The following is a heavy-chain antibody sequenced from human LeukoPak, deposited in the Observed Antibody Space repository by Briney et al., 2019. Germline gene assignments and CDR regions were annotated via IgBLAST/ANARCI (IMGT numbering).Heavy chain of an antibody. V-gene: IGHV4-4*02. CDR3: ARRDDSGGYHFFDY. CDR1: GGSISSSHW. CDR2: IYHSENT. Sequence: SETLSLTCAVSGGSISSSHWWTWVRQPPGKGLEWIGEIYHSENTNYNPSLKSRVTISVGKSKNQFSLKLSSVTAADTAVYYCARRDDSGGYHFFDYWGQGTLVTVSS. J-gene: IGHJ4*02. D-gene: IGHD3-22*01.